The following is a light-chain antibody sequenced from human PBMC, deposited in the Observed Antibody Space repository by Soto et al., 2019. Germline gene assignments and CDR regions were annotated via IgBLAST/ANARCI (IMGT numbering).Light chain of an antibody. CDR3: CSYAGSSTFVV. CDR1: SRDVGSYNL. CDR2: EGS. Sequence: QYALTQPASVSGSPGQSITISCTGTSRDVGSYNLVSWYQQHPVKAPKLMIYEGSKRPSGVSNRLSGSKSGNTASLTISGLQADDEADYYCCSYAGSSTFVVFGGGTKLTVL. V-gene: IGLV2-23*03. J-gene: IGLJ2*01.